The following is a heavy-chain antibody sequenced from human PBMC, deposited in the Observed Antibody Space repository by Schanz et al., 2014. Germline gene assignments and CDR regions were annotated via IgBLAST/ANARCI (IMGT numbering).Heavy chain of an antibody. D-gene: IGHD5-12*01. J-gene: IGHJ4*02. CDR3: ARKVVATIGGYYDN. Sequence: VQVVQSGGGLVKPGGSLRLSCAASGFTFTNYAMSWVRQAPGKGLEWVSLISDSGDTAYYADSVKGRFTISRDNAENTLFLQMNSLRAEDTAVYYCARKVVATIGGYYDNWGQGTLVIVSS. V-gene: IGHV3-23*04. CDR2: ISDSGDTA. CDR1: GFTFTNYA.